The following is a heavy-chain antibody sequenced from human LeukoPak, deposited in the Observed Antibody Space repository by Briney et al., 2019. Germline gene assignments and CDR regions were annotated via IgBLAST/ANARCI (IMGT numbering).Heavy chain of an antibody. Sequence: SVKVSCKASGGTFSSYAISWVRQAPGQGLEWMGGIIPIFGTANYAQKFQGRVTLTINTSISTAYMALSSLRSEDTAVYYCARGGMLQEFDYWGQGTLVTVSS. CDR1: GGTFSSYA. CDR2: IIPIFGTA. D-gene: IGHD2-8*01. CDR3: ARGGMLQEFDY. J-gene: IGHJ4*02. V-gene: IGHV1-69*05.